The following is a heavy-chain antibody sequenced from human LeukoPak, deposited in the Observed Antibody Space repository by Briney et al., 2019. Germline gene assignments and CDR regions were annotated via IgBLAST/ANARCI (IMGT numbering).Heavy chain of an antibody. CDR3: AREGDGYNYTPGPFQH. V-gene: IGHV1-8*01. Sequence: ASVKVSCKASGYTFTSYDINWVRQATGQGLEWMGWMNPNSGNTGYAQKFQGRVTMTRNTSISTAYMELSSLRSEDTAVYYCAREGDGYNYTPGPFQHWGQGTLVTVSS. CDR2: MNPNSGNT. CDR1: GYTFTSYD. J-gene: IGHJ1*01. D-gene: IGHD5-24*01.